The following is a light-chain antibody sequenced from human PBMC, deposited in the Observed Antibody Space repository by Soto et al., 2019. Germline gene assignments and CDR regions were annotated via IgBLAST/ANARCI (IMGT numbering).Light chain of an antibody. CDR1: IIDVGGYNY. V-gene: IGLV2-8*01. Sequence: QSALTQPPSASGSPGQSVTISGTGTIIDVGGYNYVSWYQQYPGRAPKLMIYEVTKRPSGVPDRFSGSKSGNTASLTVSGLQAEDEADYYCSSYAASNNFYFVFGGGTKLTVL. J-gene: IGLJ3*02. CDR2: EVT. CDR3: SSYAASNNFYFV.